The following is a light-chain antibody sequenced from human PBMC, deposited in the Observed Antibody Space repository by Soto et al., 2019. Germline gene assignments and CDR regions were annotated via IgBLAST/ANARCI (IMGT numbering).Light chain of an antibody. CDR1: QSVSRY. J-gene: IGKJ5*01. CDR3: PQRSNWPIT. CDR2: DAS. V-gene: IGKV3-11*01. Sequence: EIVMTQSPGTLSLSPGERATLSCRASQSVSRYLGWYQQKPGQAPRLLIYDASNRATGIPARFSGSGSGTDFSLTISSLEPEDFAVYYCPQRSNWPITFGLGTRLEIK.